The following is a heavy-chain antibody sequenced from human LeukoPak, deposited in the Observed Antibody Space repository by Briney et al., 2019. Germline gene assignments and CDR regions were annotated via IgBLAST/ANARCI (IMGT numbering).Heavy chain of an antibody. V-gene: IGHV3-23*01. CDR2: ISGSGGST. Sequence: GGSLRLSCAASGFTFSSYAMSWVRQAPGKGLEWVSAISGSGGSTYYADSVKGRFTNPRDNSKNTLYLQMNSLRAEDTALYYCAKAIGGYSYGYWGQGTLLTVSS. D-gene: IGHD5-18*01. J-gene: IGHJ4*02. CDR3: AKAIGGYSYGY. CDR1: GFTFSSYA.